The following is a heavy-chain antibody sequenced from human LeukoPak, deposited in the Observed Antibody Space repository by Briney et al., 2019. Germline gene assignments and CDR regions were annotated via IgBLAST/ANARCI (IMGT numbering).Heavy chain of an antibody. V-gene: IGHV4-34*01. CDR1: GGSFSGYY. J-gene: IGHJ4*02. CDR2: INHSGST. D-gene: IGHD4-17*01. Sequence: SETLSLTCAVYGGSFSGYYWSWIRQPPGKGLEWIGEINHSGSTNYNPSLKSRVTISVGTSKNQFSLKLSSVTAADTAVYYCAREYHTVSFDYWGQGTLVTVSS. CDR3: AREYHTVSFDY.